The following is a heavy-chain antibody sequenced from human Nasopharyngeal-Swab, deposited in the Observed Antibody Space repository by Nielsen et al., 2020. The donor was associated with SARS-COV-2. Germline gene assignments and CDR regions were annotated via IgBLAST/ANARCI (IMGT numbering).Heavy chain of an antibody. Sequence: WIRQPPGKGLEWIGYIYYSGSTNYNPSLKSRVTISVDTSKNQFSLKLSSVTAADTAVYYCARRGTGGKKGAFDIWGQGTMVTV. CDR3: ARRGTGGKKGAFDI. V-gene: IGHV4-59*08. D-gene: IGHD2-8*02. J-gene: IGHJ3*02. CDR2: IYYSGST.